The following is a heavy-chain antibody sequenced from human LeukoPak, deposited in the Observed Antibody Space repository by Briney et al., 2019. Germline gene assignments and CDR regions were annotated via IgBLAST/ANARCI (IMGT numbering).Heavy chain of an antibody. CDR3: AKDGGSYYDSSGYYLWNAFDI. CDR2: IRYDGSNK. Sequence: PGGSLRLSCAASGFTFSSYGMHWVRQAPGKGLEWVAFIRYDGSNKYYADSVKGRFTISRDNSKNTLYLQMNSLRAEDTAVYYCAKDGGSYYDSSGYYLWNAFDIWGQGTMVTVSS. CDR1: GFTFSSYG. V-gene: IGHV3-30*02. J-gene: IGHJ3*02. D-gene: IGHD3-22*01.